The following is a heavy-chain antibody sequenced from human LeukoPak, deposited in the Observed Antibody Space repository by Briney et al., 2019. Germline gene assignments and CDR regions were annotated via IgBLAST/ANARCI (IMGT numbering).Heavy chain of an antibody. D-gene: IGHD6-13*01. CDR1: GFTFSSYA. Sequence: GRSLRLSCAASGFTFSSYAMHWVRQAPGKGLEWVAVISYDGSNKYYADSVKGRFTIFRDNSKNTLYLQMNSLRAEDAAVYYCARPTYSSSWPNYFDYWGQGTLVTVSS. CDR2: ISYDGSNK. V-gene: IGHV3-30-3*01. CDR3: ARPTYSSSWPNYFDY. J-gene: IGHJ4*02.